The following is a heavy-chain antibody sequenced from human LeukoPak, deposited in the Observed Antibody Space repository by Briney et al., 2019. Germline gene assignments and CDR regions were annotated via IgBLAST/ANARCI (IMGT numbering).Heavy chain of an antibody. Sequence: ASVKVSCKASGHTFASYYMHWVRQAPGQGLEWMGIVNPSGGSTSYAQKFQGRVTMTRDTSTSTVHMELSSLRSEDTAVYYCARDDPSYYDFWSGYLNYFDYWGQGTLVTVSS. CDR2: VNPSGGST. J-gene: IGHJ4*02. CDR3: ARDDPSYYDFWSGYLNYFDY. D-gene: IGHD3-3*01. CDR1: GHTFASYY. V-gene: IGHV1-46*01.